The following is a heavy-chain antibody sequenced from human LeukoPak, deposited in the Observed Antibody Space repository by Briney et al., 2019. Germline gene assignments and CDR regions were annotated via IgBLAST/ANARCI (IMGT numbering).Heavy chain of an antibody. CDR3: ARVSARSYVSGILKGFYVDY. D-gene: IGHD2/OR15-2a*01. CDR2: INSHSNYM. J-gene: IGHJ4*02. V-gene: IGHV3-21*01. Sequence: KPGGSLRLSCAASGFIFSTYNMHWVRQAPRKGLEWVSSINSHSNYMYYGDSVKGRFIISRDNAKNLVSLQMNNLRVDDTAVYYCARVSARSYVSGILKGFYVDYWGQGVLVTVSS. CDR1: GFIFSTYN.